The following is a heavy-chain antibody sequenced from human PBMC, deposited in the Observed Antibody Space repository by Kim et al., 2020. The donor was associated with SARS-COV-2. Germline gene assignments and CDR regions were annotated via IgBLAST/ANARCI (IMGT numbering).Heavy chain of an antibody. CDR2: IYKIGGT. V-gene: IGHV4-59*11. D-gene: IGHD1-1*01. CDR3: GSIPDAPLWNSYFDS. CDR1: GVSINSHH. Sequence: SETLSLTCTVSGVSINSHHWIWIRQPPGKGLEWIGYIYKIGGTSYNPSLTSRVTISVDTSKNQFSLQLTSVTAADTAVDYCGSIPDAPLWNSYFDSRGQGTLIAVSS. J-gene: IGHJ4*02.